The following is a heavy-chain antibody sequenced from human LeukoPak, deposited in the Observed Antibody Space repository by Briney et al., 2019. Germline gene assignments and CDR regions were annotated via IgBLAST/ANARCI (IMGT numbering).Heavy chain of an antibody. D-gene: IGHD3-22*01. CDR3: ARGAGQDYYDSSGSILRRFDY. V-gene: IGHV3-23*01. CDR1: GFTFSTYA. CDR2: ISGSGGSS. J-gene: IGHJ4*02. Sequence: PGGSLRLSCAASGFTFSTYAMSWVRQAPGKGLEWVSGISGSGGSSYYADSVKGRFTISRDNSQNTLYLQMNSLRAEDTAVYYCARGAGQDYYDSSGSILRRFDYWGQGILVTVSS.